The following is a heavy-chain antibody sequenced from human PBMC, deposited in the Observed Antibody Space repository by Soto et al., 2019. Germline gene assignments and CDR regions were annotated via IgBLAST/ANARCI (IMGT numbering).Heavy chain of an antibody. CDR1: GFTFSNYG. CDR2: ILHDGSNE. V-gene: IGHV3-30*18. J-gene: IGHJ4*02. D-gene: IGHD3-10*01. Sequence: GVSLRLSCAAPGFTFSNYGMHWVRQAPGKGLEWVALILHDGSNEYYADSVKGRFTISRDNSKNTLYLQMNSLRAEDTAVYYCAKDAVLLWFGESPHDYWGQGTLVTVSS. CDR3: AKDAVLLWFGESPHDY.